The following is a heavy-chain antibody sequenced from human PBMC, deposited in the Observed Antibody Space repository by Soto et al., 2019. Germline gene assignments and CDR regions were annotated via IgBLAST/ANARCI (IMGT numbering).Heavy chain of an antibody. CDR1: GFSISSCNW. J-gene: IGHJ4*02. V-gene: IGHV4-4*02. CDR3: AKIVYDTRLNYLYFDF. Sequence: PSETLSLTCAVSGFSISSCNWWTWVRQTPQGGLEYIGEIFHDGTANYDPSFERRLAISVDTSKNQFSLKLTSVTAADTAIYFCAKIVYDTRLNYLYFDFWGQGAMVTVSS. D-gene: IGHD2-8*01. CDR2: IFHDGTA.